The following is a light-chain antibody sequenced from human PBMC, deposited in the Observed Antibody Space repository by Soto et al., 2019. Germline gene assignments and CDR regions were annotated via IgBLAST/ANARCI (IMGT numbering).Light chain of an antibody. CDR3: QQTHSSPT. CDR1: QSIGTF. CDR2: VAS. J-gene: IGKJ1*01. Sequence: DIQLTQSPSSLSASVGDKVTITCRPSQSIGTFLNWYQLRPGKAPKPLIFVASSLETGVPSRFSGSGSGSLCTLTINNLQPEDSATYSCQQTHSSPTFGQGTRVEIK. V-gene: IGKV1-39*01.